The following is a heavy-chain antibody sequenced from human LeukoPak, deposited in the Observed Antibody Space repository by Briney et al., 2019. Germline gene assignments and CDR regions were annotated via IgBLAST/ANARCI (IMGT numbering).Heavy chain of an antibody. CDR3: ARVGSEAVAGTGQYYFDY. D-gene: IGHD6-19*01. CDR2: IHSSAGS. Sequence: PSETLSLTCTVSGGSISGFYWSWIRQSPEKGLEWIAYIHSSAGSNYNPSLKSRVTISVDTSKNQFSLKATSVTAADTAMYYCARVGSEAVAGTGQYYFDYWGQGILVTVSS. CDR1: GGSISGFY. V-gene: IGHV4-59*01. J-gene: IGHJ4*02.